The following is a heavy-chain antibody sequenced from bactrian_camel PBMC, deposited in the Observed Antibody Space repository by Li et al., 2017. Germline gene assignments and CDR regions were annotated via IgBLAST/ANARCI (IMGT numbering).Heavy chain of an antibody. CDR2: LWIGGATT. Sequence: HVQLVESGGGSVQAGGSLTLSCAAGRYTYKRNCMGWFRQRPGRDREGLAVLWIGGATTTYADSVKGRFTISQDNAKNTVYLQLNSLKVEDTAMYYCAANIGYSSSWCYARLRIGYKYWGQGTQVTVS. CDR1: RYTYKRNC. J-gene: IGHJ4*01. CDR3: AANIGYSSSWCYARLRIGYKY. D-gene: IGHD3*01. V-gene: IGHV3S1*01.